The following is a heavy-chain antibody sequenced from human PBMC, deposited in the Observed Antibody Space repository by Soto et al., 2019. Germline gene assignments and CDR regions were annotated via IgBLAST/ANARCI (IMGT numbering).Heavy chain of an antibody. J-gene: IGHJ2*01. D-gene: IGHD3-10*02. V-gene: IGHV4-4*02. CDR2: IYHCGST. Sequence: PGKGLEWIGEIYHCGSTNYNPSLKSRVTISVDTSKNQFSLKLSSVTAADTAVYYFSFQAEDGIRDVRSVSAFLLNRSSDL. CDR3: SFQAEDGIRDVRSVSAFLLNRSSDL.